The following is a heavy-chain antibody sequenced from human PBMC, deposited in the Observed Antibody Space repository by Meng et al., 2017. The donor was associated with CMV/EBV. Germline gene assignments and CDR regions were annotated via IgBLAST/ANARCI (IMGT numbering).Heavy chain of an antibody. J-gene: IGHJ4*02. CDR1: SFSGYY. Sequence: SFSGYYWSWIRQPPGKVLEWIGEINHGGSTNYNPSLKSRVTISVDTSKNQFSLKLSSVTAADTAVYYCARGARRYLGSLAPLYYFDYWGQGTLVTVSS. CDR2: INHGGST. CDR3: ARGARRYLGSLAPLYYFDY. D-gene: IGHD3-3*01. V-gene: IGHV4-34*01.